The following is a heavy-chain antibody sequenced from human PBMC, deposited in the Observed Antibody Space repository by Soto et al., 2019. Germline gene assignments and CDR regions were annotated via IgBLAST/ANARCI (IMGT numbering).Heavy chain of an antibody. D-gene: IGHD2-21*02. J-gene: IGHJ4*02. CDR1: GGTFTRHY. V-gene: IGHV1-46*03. Sequence: ASVKVSCKASGGTFTRHYMHWVRQAPGQGLEWMGIIDPSGGSTTYAQKFQDRVTMTRDMSTRTVYMELSSLRSDDTAIYYCTRGSTVVTLDYFDSWGQGTLVTVSS. CDR3: TRGSTVVTLDYFDS. CDR2: IDPSGGST.